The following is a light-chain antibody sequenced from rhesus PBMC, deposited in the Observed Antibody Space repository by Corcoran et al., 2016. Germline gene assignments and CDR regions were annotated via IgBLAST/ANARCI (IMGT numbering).Light chain of an antibody. Sequence: DIQMTQSPSSLSASVGDKITITCRASQNMYNYLSWYQQKPGKAPKFLMYYVYKLQTGVPSRFSGSRSGTNYSLTISSLQPEDIGTYYCQQYHHSPLTFGGGTKV. CDR2: YVY. CDR1: QNMYNY. J-gene: IGKJ4*01. CDR3: QQYHHSPLT. V-gene: IGKV1-66*01.